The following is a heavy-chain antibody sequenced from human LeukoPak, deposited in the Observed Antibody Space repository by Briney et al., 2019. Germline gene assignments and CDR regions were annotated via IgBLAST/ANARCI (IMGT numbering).Heavy chain of an antibody. CDR3: ARLMHSFSYYYDSSGYYYIDY. V-gene: IGHV5-51*01. CDR2: IYPGDSDT. CDR1: GYSFTSYW. J-gene: IGHJ4*02. Sequence: GESLKISCKGSGYSFTSYWIGWERQMPGKGLEWMGIIYPGDSDTRYSPSFQGQVTISADKSISTAYLQWSSLKASDTAMYYCARLMHSFSYYYDSSGYYYIDYWGQGTLVTVSS. D-gene: IGHD3-22*01.